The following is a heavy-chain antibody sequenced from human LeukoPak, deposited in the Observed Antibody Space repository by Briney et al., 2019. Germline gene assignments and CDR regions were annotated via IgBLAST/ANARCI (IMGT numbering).Heavy chain of an antibody. V-gene: IGHV3-30*18. CDR2: ISYDGSNK. D-gene: IGHD6-13*01. J-gene: IGHJ4*02. Sequence: GGSLRLSCAASGFTFSSYGMHWVRQAPGKGLEWVAVISYDGSNKYYADSVKGRFTISRDNSKNTLYLQMNSLRAEDTAVYYCAKTRPLDSSSWSHGDYWGQGALVTVSS. CDR1: GFTFSSYG. CDR3: AKTRPLDSSSWSHGDY.